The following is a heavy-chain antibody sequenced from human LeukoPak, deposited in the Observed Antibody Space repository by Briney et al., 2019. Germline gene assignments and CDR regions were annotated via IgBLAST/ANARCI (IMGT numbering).Heavy chain of an antibody. Sequence: GGSLRLSCAASGFTFDDYAMHWVRQAPGKGVEWVSGISWNSGSIGYADSVKGRFTISRDNAKNSLYLQMNSLRAEDTALYCCAKELRGYRYAPFDYWGQGTLVTVSS. V-gene: IGHV3-9*01. J-gene: IGHJ4*02. CDR2: ISWNSGSI. CDR1: GFTFDDYA. D-gene: IGHD5-18*01. CDR3: AKELRGYRYAPFDY.